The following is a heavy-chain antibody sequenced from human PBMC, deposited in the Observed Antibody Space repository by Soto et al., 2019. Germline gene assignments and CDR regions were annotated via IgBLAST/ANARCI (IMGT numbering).Heavy chain of an antibody. Sequence: GGSLRLSCAASGFTFSSYAMSWVRQAPGKGLEWVSSISRSSTYIHYGDSVKGRFTISRDNAKNSLYLQMNSLRAEDTAIYYCARVPGDILTGESLSGMDVWGQGTTVTVSS. CDR1: GFTFSSYA. CDR2: ISRSSTYI. J-gene: IGHJ6*02. CDR3: ARVPGDILTGESLSGMDV. V-gene: IGHV3-21*01. D-gene: IGHD3-9*01.